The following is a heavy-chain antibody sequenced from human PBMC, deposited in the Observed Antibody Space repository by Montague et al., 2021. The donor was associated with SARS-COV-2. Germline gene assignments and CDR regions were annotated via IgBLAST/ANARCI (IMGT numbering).Heavy chain of an antibody. J-gene: IGHJ4*02. Sequence: SLRLSCAASGFTFRIYWMHWVRQAPGRGLVWVSRIKPDGTSTHYAASVKGRFIISRDNAKNTLSLQMTNLRVDDTAVYFCVRPRWFGDYDYSFDSWGQGTLVTVSS. D-gene: IGHD3-10*01. CDR2: IKPDGTST. CDR1: GFTFRIYW. V-gene: IGHV3-74*01. CDR3: VRPRWFGDYDYSFDS.